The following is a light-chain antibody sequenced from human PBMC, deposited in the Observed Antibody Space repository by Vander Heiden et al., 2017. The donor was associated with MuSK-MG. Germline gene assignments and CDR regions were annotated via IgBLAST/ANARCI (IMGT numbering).Light chain of an antibody. Sequence: EIALTPSPATLSLSPGERATLSCRASQSVRNYLAWYQQKPGQAPRLLINDASHRATAIPARFSGSGSGTDFTLTISSLEPEDLAVYYCRQRNTGPFTFGPGTKVD. J-gene: IGKJ3*01. V-gene: IGKV3-11*01. CDR1: QSVRNY. CDR2: DAS. CDR3: RQRNTGPFT.